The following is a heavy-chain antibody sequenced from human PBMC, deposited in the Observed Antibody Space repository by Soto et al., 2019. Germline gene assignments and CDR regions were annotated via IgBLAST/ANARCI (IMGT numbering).Heavy chain of an antibody. Sequence: VQLVQSGAEVKKPGASVKLSCKASGYTFTFYDINWVQQAPGRGLEWMGWMSPSTGNTGYAQRFQGRVTMTSDTSISTAYMEVTRLRPDDTAVYYCARYFDPLDVWGQGTTVTVSS. CDR2: MSPSTGNT. CDR3: ARYFDPLDV. CDR1: GYTFTFYD. V-gene: IGHV1-8*01. J-gene: IGHJ6*02. D-gene: IGHD3-9*01.